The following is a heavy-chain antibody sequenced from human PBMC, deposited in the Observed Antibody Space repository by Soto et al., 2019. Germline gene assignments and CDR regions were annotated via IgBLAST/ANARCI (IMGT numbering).Heavy chain of an antibody. Sequence: QVQLQESGPGLVKPSQTLSLTCTVSGGSINSGGYCWSWIRQHPGKGLDWIGCISYGGSTSYNPSLTRRVTRSVDTSKNQFSLKLTSVTAADTAVYYCSRGILVWGQGALITVSS. J-gene: IGHJ4*02. V-gene: IGHV4-31*03. CDR3: SRGILV. CDR2: ISYGGST. CDR1: GGSINSGGYC. D-gene: IGHD5-18*01.